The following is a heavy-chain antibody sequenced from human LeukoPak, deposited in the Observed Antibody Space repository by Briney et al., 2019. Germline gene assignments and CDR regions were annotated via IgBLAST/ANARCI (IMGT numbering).Heavy chain of an antibody. CDR2: ISGSGGST. CDR3: AKSDTRAARPPDY. Sequence: GGTLRLSCAASGFTFNTYGMSWVRQAPGKGLEWVSGISGSGGSTYYADSVKGRFTISRDNSKNTLYLQMNSLRAEDTAVYYCAKSDTRAARPPDYWGQGTLVTVSS. CDR1: GFTFNTYG. J-gene: IGHJ4*02. V-gene: IGHV3-23*01. D-gene: IGHD6-6*01.